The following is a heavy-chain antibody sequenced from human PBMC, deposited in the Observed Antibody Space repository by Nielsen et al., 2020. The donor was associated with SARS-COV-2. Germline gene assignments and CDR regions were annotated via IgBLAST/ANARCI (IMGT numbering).Heavy chain of an antibody. CDR3: ARGRHARYCSGGSCIGSFDP. J-gene: IGHJ5*02. CDR2: ISYDGSNK. D-gene: IGHD2-15*01. V-gene: IGHV3-30-3*01. CDR1: GFTFSSYA. Sequence: GESLKISCAASGFTFSSYAMHWVRQAPGKGLEWVAVISYDGSNKYYADSVKGRFTISRDNSKNTLYLQMNSLRAEDTAVYYCARGRHARYCSGGSCIGSFDPWGQGTLVTVSS.